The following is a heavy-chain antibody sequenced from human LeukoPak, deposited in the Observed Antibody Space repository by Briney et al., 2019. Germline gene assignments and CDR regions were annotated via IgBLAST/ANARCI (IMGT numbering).Heavy chain of an antibody. CDR1: GFTFSNYW. CDR2: VKQDGSEK. V-gene: IGHV3-7*01. Sequence: GGSLRLSCAASGFTFSNYWMSWVRQAPGKGLEWVANVKQDGSEKYYVDSVKGRFTISRDSAKNSLYLQMNSLRAEDTAVYYCARAGSRWGYGRYYFYMDVWGKGTTVAVSS. D-gene: IGHD5-12*01. J-gene: IGHJ6*03. CDR3: ARAGSRWGYGRYYFYMDV.